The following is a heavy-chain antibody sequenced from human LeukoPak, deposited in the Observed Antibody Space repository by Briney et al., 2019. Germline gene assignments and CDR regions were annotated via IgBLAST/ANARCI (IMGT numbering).Heavy chain of an antibody. J-gene: IGHJ3*02. D-gene: IGHD4-23*01. Sequence: GGSLRLSCAASGFTFSSYAMNWVRQAPGKGLEWVSYISSSSSYTNYADSVKGRFTISRDNAKNSLYLQMNSLRAEDTAVYYCARDSDDYGGKGRAFDIWGQGTMVTVSS. CDR1: GFTFSSYA. CDR3: ARDSDDYGGKGRAFDI. CDR2: ISSSSSYT. V-gene: IGHV3-21*05.